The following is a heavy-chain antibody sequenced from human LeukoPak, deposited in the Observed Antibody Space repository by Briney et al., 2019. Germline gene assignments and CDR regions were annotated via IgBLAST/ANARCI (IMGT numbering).Heavy chain of an antibody. J-gene: IGHJ4*02. CDR1: GFTFSSYG. CDR3: ARDGDYGDYVFDY. D-gene: IGHD4-17*01. V-gene: IGHV3-30*02. Sequence: PGGSLRLSCAASGFTFSSYGMHWVRQAPGKGLEWVAFIRYDGSNKYYADSVKGRFTISRDNSKNTLYLQMNSLRAEDTAVYYCARDGDYGDYVFDYWGQGTLVTVSS. CDR2: IRYDGSNK.